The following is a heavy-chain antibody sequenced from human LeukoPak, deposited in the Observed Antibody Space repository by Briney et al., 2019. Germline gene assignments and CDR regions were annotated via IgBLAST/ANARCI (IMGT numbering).Heavy chain of an antibody. CDR1: GFTFSSYA. D-gene: IGHD3-10*01. V-gene: IGHV3-30-3*01. J-gene: IGHJ5*02. Sequence: PGRSLRLSCAASGFTFSSYAMHWVRQAPGKGLEWVAVISYDGSNKYYADSVKGRFTISRDNSKNTLYLQMNSLRAEDTAVYYCAKGGFGNWFDPWGQGTLVTVSS. CDR3: AKGGFGNWFDP. CDR2: ISYDGSNK.